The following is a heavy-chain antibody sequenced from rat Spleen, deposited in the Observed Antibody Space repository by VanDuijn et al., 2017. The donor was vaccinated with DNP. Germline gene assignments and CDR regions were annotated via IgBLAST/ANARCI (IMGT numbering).Heavy chain of an antibody. Sequence: EVKLVESGGGLVQPGRSLKLSCAASGFNFNDHWMGWVRQAPGKGLEWIGEINKGSSTINYIPSLKDKFTISRDNAQNTLYLQMNKLGSEDTAIYYCARHRTIMPYYYAMDAWGQGASVTVSS. CDR1: GFNFNDHW. V-gene: IGHV4-2*01. CDR2: INKGSSTI. J-gene: IGHJ4*01. D-gene: IGHD1-12*01. CDR3: ARHRTIMPYYYAMDA.